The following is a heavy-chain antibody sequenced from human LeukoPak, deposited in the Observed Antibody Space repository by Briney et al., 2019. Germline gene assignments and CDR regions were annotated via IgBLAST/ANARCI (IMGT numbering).Heavy chain of an antibody. CDR2: ISGSGGST. D-gene: IGHD3-22*01. V-gene: IGHV3-23*01. CDR1: EFTFSNYW. Sequence: GGSLRLSCAASEFTFSNYWMSWVRQAPGKGLEWVSAISGSGGSTYYADSVKGRFTISRDNSKNTLYLQMNSLRAEDTAVYYCAKAAFSSSGYKDAFDIWGQGTMVTVSS. CDR3: AKAAFSSSGYKDAFDI. J-gene: IGHJ3*02.